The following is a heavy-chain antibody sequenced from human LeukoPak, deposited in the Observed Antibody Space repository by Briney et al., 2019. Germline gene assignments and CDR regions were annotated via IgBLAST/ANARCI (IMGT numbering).Heavy chain of an antibody. J-gene: IGHJ5*02. CDR3: ARGGYYGSGNDFRFDP. CDR1: GYSISNGYY. D-gene: IGHD3-10*01. Sequence: SETLSLTCTVSGYSISNGYYWGWIRQPRGKRLGWIGINYDSGSTDYNPSLKSRVTISGDTYTNQFPLQLSSVTAAHTAVYYCARGGYYGSGNDFRFDPWGQGTLVTVPS. V-gene: IGHV4-38-2*02. CDR2: NYDSGST.